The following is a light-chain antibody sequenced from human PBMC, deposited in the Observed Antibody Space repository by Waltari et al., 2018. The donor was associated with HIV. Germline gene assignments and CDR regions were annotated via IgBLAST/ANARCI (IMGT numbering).Light chain of an antibody. CDR3: QSYYLTNVV. CDR1: SGNIGSYF. CDR2: EDD. J-gene: IGLJ2*01. Sequence: NFVLTQPHSVSASPGQTVTISCTRSSGNIGSYFVQRLQQRPDSAPTTVIYEDDKRPSGVPDRFSGSIDSSSNSASLTISGLQTEDEADYYCQSYYLTNVVFGGGTKLTVL. V-gene: IGLV6-57*04.